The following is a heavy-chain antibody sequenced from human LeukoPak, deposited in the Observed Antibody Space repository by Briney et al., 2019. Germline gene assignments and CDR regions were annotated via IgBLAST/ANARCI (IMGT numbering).Heavy chain of an antibody. CDR1: GGTFSSYA. CDR2: IIPIFGTA. V-gene: IGHV1-69*05. J-gene: IGHJ4*02. Sequence: SVKVSCKASGGTFSSYAISWVRQAPGQGLEWMGGIIPIFGTANYAQKFQGRVTITTDESTSTAYMKLSSLRSEDTAVYYCAGRSVVVTAIRYYFDYWGQGTLVTVSS. CDR3: AGRSVVVTAIRYYFDY. D-gene: IGHD2-21*02.